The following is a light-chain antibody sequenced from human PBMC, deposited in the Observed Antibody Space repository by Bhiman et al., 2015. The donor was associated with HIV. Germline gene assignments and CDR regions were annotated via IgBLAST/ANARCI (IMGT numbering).Light chain of an antibody. J-gene: IGLJ2*01. CDR2: QDA. CDR3: QAWDNSAVL. CDR1: NTGAGYE. V-gene: IGLV3-1*01. Sequence: VLTQPPSVSGAPGQRVTISCTGSSSNTGAGYEVHWYQQRPGQSPVLIIYQDAKRPSGIPERFSGSISGNTATLTISGTQAMDEADYYCQAWDNSAVLFGGGTKLAVL.